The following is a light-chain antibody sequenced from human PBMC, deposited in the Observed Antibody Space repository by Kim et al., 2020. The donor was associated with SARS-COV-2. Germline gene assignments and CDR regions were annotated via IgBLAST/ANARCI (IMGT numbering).Light chain of an antibody. J-gene: IGKJ4*01. CDR1: QGIGND. Sequence: AIQMTQSPSSLSASVGDSVTITCRASQGIGNDLGWYQQRPGKAPKVLIYAASSLQSGVPSRFSGSGSGTDFTLTISSLQPEDFATYYCLQDYNYPLTFGGGTKVDIK. CDR2: AAS. V-gene: IGKV1-6*01. CDR3: LQDYNYPLT.